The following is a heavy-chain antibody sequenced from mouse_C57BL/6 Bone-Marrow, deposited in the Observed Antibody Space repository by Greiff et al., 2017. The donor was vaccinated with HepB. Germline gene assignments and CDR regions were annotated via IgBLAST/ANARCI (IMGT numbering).Heavy chain of an antibody. CDR2: IDPETGGT. CDR1: GYTFTDYE. Sequence: QVQLQQSGAELVRPGASVTLSCKASGYTFTDYEMHWVKQTPVHGLEWIGAIDPETGGTAYNQKFKGKAILTADKSSSTAYMELRSLTSEDSAVYYCTRPFFYFDYWGQGTTLTVSS. CDR3: TRPFFYFDY. V-gene: IGHV1-15*01. J-gene: IGHJ2*01.